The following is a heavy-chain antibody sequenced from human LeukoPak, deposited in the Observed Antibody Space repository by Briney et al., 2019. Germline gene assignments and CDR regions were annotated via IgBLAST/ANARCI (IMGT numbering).Heavy chain of an antibody. CDR3: ARGVLGSSWVSFDY. V-gene: IGHV3-23*01. Sequence: GGSLRLSCAASGFTFSSYAMSWVRQAPGKGLEWVSAISGSGGSTYYADSVKGRFTISRDNSKNTLYLQMNSLRAEDTAVYYCARGVLGSSWVSFDYWGQGTLVTVSS. J-gene: IGHJ4*02. D-gene: IGHD6-13*01. CDR1: GFTFSSYA. CDR2: ISGSGGST.